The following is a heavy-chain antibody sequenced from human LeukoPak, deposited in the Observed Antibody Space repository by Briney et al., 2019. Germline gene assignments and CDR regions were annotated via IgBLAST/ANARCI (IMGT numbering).Heavy chain of an antibody. V-gene: IGHV4-59*11. CDR2: MDYSGSN. CDR1: GASISTHY. D-gene: IGHD3-16*01. J-gene: IGHJ4*02. CDR3: ARGGVWNSFADY. Sequence: PSETLSPTCSVSGASISTHYWSWIRHPPGKGLGWLSYMDYSGSNNYKPSLKSRVTILVDTSKKQFSLMLSSVTAADTAVYYCARGGVWNSFADYWGQGALVTVSS.